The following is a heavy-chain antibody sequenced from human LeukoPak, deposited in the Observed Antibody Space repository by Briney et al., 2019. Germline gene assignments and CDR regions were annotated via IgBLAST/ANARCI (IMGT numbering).Heavy chain of an antibody. V-gene: IGHV3-11*01. CDR1: GFTFSDYY. Sequence: GGSLRLSCAASGFTFSDYYMSWIRQAPGNGLEWVSYISSSGSTIYYADSVKGRFTISRDNAKNSLYLQMNSLRAEDTAVCYFSRQKTAYDILTGYYRGNFDYWGQGTLVTVSS. D-gene: IGHD3-9*01. CDR2: ISSSGSTI. CDR3: SRQKTAYDILTGYYRGNFDY. J-gene: IGHJ4*02.